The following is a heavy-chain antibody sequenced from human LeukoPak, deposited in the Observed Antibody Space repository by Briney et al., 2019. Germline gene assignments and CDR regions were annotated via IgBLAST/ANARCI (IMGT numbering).Heavy chain of an antibody. CDR3: ASGHEYASGSFDP. J-gene: IGHJ5*02. CDR2: IKQDGSEK. CDR1: GFTFSSYW. D-gene: IGHD3-10*01. V-gene: IGHV3-7*03. Sequence: PGGSLRLSCAASGFTFSSYWMSWVRQAPGKGLEWVANIKQDGSEKYYVDSVKGRFTISRDKSKNTLYLQMNSLRVEDTAVYYCASGHEYASGSFDPWGQGTLVTVSS.